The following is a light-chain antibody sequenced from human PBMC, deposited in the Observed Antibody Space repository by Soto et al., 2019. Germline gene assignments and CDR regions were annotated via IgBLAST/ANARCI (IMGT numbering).Light chain of an antibody. CDR3: AAWDDRLNGPV. Sequence: QSVLTQPTSVSAAPRQRVTISCSGSSSNIGNNAVNWYQHLPGKAPKLLIHYDDRVPSGVSDRFSGSKSGTSASLAISELQSEDEADYYCAAWDDRLNGPVFGGGTKLTVL. CDR1: SSNIGNNA. V-gene: IGLV1-36*01. CDR2: YDD. J-gene: IGLJ3*02.